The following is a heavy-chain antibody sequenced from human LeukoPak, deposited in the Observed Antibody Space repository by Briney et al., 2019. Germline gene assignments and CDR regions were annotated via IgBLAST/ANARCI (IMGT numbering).Heavy chain of an antibody. CDR1: GYSISSGYY. Sequence: PSETLSLTCTVSGYSISSGYYWGWIRQPPGKGLEWIGSIYHSGSTYYNPSLKSRVTISVDTSKNQFSLKLSSVTAADTAVYYCAREEQGWYFDYWGQGTLVTVSS. J-gene: IGHJ4*02. CDR2: IYHSGST. V-gene: IGHV4-38-2*02. D-gene: IGHD6-19*01. CDR3: AREEQGWYFDY.